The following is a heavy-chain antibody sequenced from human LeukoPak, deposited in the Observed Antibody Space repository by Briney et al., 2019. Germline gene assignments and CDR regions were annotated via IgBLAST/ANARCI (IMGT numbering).Heavy chain of an antibody. CDR2: IYYSGST. CDR3: ASEKGSGSYSLFDY. D-gene: IGHD3-10*01. Sequence: PSQTLSLTCTVSGGSISSGDYYWSWIRQPPGKGLEWIEYIYYSGSTYYNPSLKSRVTISVDTSKNRFSLKLSSVTAADTAVYYCASEKGSGSYSLFDYWGQGTLVTVSS. CDR1: GGSISSGDYY. V-gene: IGHV4-30-4*08. J-gene: IGHJ4*02.